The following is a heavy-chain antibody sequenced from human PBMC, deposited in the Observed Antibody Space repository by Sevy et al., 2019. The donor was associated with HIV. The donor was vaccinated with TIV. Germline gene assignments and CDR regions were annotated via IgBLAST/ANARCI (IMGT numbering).Heavy chain of an antibody. D-gene: IGHD1-26*01. CDR3: AGENAWGRGYS. CDR2: IYYNGHI. V-gene: IGHV4-59*08. Sequence: SETLSLTCTVSGVSITSLYWNWIRQPPGKGLEWIGNIYYNGHINYNPSLKSRVTLSLDTSKNQFSLRLSSVTAADTAMYYCAGENAWGRGYSWGQGTLVTVSS. J-gene: IGHJ4*02. CDR1: GVSITSLY.